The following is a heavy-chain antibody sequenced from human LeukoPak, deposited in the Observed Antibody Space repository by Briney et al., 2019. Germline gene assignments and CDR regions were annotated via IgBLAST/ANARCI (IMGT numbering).Heavy chain of an antibody. J-gene: IGHJ4*02. V-gene: IGHV4-39*07. CDR2: IYYSGST. CDR3: ARRTVHSSSWYRDLHYFDY. D-gene: IGHD6-13*01. CDR1: GGSISSSSYY. Sequence: SETLSLTCTVSGGSISSSSYYWGWVRQPPGKGLEWIGSIYYSGSTYYNPSLKSRVTISVDTSKNQFSLKLSSVTAADTAVYYCARRTVHSSSWYRDLHYFDYWGQGTLVTVSS.